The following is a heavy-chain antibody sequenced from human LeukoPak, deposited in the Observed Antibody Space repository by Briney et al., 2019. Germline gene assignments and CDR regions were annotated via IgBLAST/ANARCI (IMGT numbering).Heavy chain of an antibody. CDR3: ARLPLTGYSRGYYYGMDV. D-gene: IGHD3-9*01. J-gene: IGHJ6*02. CDR2: IIPIFGTA. CDR1: GGTFSSYA. Sequence: SVKVSCKASGGTFSSYAISWVRQAPGQGLEWMGGIIPIFGTANHARKFQGRVTITADESTSTAYMELSSLRSEDTAVYYCARLPLTGYSRGYYYGMDVWGQGTTVTVSS. V-gene: IGHV1-69*13.